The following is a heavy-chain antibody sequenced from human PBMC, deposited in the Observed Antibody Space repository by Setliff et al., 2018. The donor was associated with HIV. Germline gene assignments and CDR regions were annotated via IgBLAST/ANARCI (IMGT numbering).Heavy chain of an antibody. J-gene: IGHJ4*02. CDR1: GFTFSDAW. CDR2: IKNRANGGTT. V-gene: IGHV3-15*01. CDR3: STDLPSNGFFPDY. D-gene: IGHD5-18*01. Sequence: GGSLRLSCAASGFTFSDAWMSWVRQAPGKGLEWVARIKNRANGGTTHYAAPVNGRFTISRDDSKNTLYLQMNSLKTEDTAVYYCSTDLPSNGFFPDYWGQGTLVTVSS.